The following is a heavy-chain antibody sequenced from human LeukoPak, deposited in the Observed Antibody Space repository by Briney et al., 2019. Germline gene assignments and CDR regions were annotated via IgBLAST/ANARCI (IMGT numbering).Heavy chain of an antibody. Sequence: SETLSLTCTVSGGSISSSSYYWGWIRQPPGKGLEWIGSIYYSGSTYYNPSLKSRVTISVDTSKNQFSLKLSSVTAADTAVYYCARQGYYYDSSGYYRHPYYFDYWGQGTLVTVSS. CDR2: IYYSGST. V-gene: IGHV4-39*01. CDR1: GGSISSSSYY. D-gene: IGHD3-22*01. CDR3: ARQGYYYDSSGYYRHPYYFDY. J-gene: IGHJ4*02.